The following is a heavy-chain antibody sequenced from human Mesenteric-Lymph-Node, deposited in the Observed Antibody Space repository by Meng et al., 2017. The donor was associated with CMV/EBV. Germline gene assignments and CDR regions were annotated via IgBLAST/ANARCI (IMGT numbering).Heavy chain of an antibody. Sequence: GGSLRLSCVASGFTFSHYAMSWVRQAPGKGLEWVSSISGSGGNTYYADSMEGRFTISRDNSRDTLYLQMNSLRAEDTAIYYCAKDVLKRAGGYWGQGTLVTVSS. D-gene: IGHD3-9*01. CDR1: GFTFSHYA. CDR3: AKDVLKRAGGY. CDR2: ISGSGGNT. J-gene: IGHJ4*02. V-gene: IGHV3-23*01.